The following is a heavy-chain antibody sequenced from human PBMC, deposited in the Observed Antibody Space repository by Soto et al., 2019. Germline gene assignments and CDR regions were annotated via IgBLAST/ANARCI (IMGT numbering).Heavy chain of an antibody. CDR2: IYPGDSYT. J-gene: IGHJ6*02. CDR3: ARFGFRDLKSYRTPRGGMDV. D-gene: IGHD3-16*02. V-gene: IGHV5-51*01. CDR1: GYSFTSNW. Sequence: EVQLVQSGAEVKQSGESLKISCKGSGYSFTSNWIGWVRQMPWRGLEWIGIIYPGDSYTTYGPSLEGQVTISADKSIYTAYLQWSSLTASDSARYYCARFGFRDLKSYRTPRGGMDVWGQGTTVIVS.